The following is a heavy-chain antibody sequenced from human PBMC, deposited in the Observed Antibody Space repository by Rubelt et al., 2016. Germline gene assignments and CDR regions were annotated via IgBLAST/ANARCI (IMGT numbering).Heavy chain of an antibody. Sequence: QVQLVQSGAEVKKPGASVKVSCKASGYTFTSYDINWVRLATGQGLEWMGWMNPNSGNTGYAEKCQGRVSMTRNTAISTAYMELSSRRYEDTAVYYCARDSGYSWGQGTLVTVSS. CDR3: ARDSGYS. D-gene: IGHD5-12*01. CDR1: GYTFTSYD. V-gene: IGHV1-8*01. J-gene: IGHJ4*02. CDR2: MNPNSGNT.